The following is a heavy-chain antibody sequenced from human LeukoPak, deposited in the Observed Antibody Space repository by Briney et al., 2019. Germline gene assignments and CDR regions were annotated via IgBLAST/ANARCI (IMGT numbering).Heavy chain of an antibody. Sequence: ASVKVSCKASGYTFTDYYMHWVRQAPGQGLEWMGWINPNSGGTNYAQKFQGRVTMTRDTSISTAYMELSRLRSDDTAVYYCARAIMITFGGVIVDDYWGQGTLVTVSS. J-gene: IGHJ4*02. D-gene: IGHD3-16*02. V-gene: IGHV1-2*02. CDR3: ARAIMITFGGVIVDDY. CDR2: INPNSGGT. CDR1: GYTFTDYY.